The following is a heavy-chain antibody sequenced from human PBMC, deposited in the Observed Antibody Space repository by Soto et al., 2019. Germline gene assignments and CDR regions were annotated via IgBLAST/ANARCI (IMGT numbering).Heavy chain of an antibody. CDR2: IRQDGTEK. J-gene: IGHJ3*02. CDR1: GFTFSRYW. V-gene: IGHV3-7*01. Sequence: VGSLRLSCAASGFTFSRYWMNWVRQAPGKGLEWVANIRQDGTEKNYVDSVKGRFTISRDNARNSLYLQMDSLRAEDTAVYFCARGDTPMITGMDSFDIWGQGTMVTVSS. D-gene: IGHD5-18*01. CDR3: ARGDTPMITGMDSFDI.